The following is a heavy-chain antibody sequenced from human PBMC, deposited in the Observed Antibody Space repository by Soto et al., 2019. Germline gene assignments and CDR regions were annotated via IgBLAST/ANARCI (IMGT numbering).Heavy chain of an antibody. CDR3: ARAAKNYYDSSGYYPPYYYYGMDV. CDR1: GFTFSSYG. D-gene: IGHD3-22*01. V-gene: IGHV3-33*01. Sequence: QVQLVESGGGVVQPGRSLRLSCAASGFTFSSYGMHWVRQAPGKGLEWVAVIWYDGSNKYYADSVKGRFTISRDNSKNPLYRQMNRLRAEDTDVYYCARAAKNYYDSSGYYPPYYYYGMDVWGQGTTVTVSS. CDR2: IWYDGSNK. J-gene: IGHJ6*02.